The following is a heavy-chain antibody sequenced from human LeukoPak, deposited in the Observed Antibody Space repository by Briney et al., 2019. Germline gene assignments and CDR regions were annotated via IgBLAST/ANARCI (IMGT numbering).Heavy chain of an antibody. V-gene: IGHV4-4*02. CDR2: IFHSGST. D-gene: IGHD6-6*01. CDR3: AGAARRGWFDP. J-gene: IGHJ5*02. CDR1: GGSITSSNW. Sequence: SGTLSLTCAVSGGSITSSNWWSWVRQPPGKGLEWIGEIFHSGSTNYNWSLKSRVTISVDKSKNQFSLKLSSVTAADTAVYYCAGAARRGWFDPWGQGTLVTVSS.